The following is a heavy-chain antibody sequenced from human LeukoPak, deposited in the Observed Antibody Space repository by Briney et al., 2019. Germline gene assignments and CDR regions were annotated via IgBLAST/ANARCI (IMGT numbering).Heavy chain of an antibody. Sequence: SETLSLTCAVYGGSFSGYYWSWIRQPPGKGLEWIGEINHSGGTNYNPSLKSRVTISVDTSKNQFSLKLSSVTAADTAVYYCARGLTMVRGVIRYFDYWGQGTLVTVSS. V-gene: IGHV4-34*01. CDR3: ARGLTMVRGVIRYFDY. CDR2: INHSGGT. CDR1: GGSFSGYY. J-gene: IGHJ4*02. D-gene: IGHD3-10*01.